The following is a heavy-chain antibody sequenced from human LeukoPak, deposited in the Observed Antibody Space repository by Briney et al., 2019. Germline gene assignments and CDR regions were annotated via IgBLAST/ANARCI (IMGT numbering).Heavy chain of an antibody. V-gene: IGHV4-39*07. CDR3: ARARGYSGYDRRGAFDI. J-gene: IGHJ3*02. CDR1: GGSISSSSYY. Sequence: PSETLSLTCTVSGGSISSSSYYWGWIRQPPGKGLEWIGSIYYSGSTYYNPSLKSRVTISVDTSKNQFSLKLSSVTAADTAVYYCARARGYSGYDRRGAFDIWGQGTMVTVSS. CDR2: IYYSGST. D-gene: IGHD5-12*01.